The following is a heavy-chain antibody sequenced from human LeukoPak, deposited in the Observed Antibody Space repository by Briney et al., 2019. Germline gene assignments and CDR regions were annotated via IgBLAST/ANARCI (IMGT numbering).Heavy chain of an antibody. Sequence: ASVKVSCKASGGTFSSYAISWVRQAPGQGLEWMGGIIPIFGTANYAQKFQGRVTITADESTSTAYMELSSLRSEDTAVYYCAREDYDYVWGSYRYTRYFDYWGQGTLVTVSS. CDR1: GGTFSSYA. J-gene: IGHJ4*02. CDR3: AREDYDYVWGSYRYTRYFDY. CDR2: IIPIFGTA. V-gene: IGHV1-69*13. D-gene: IGHD3-16*02.